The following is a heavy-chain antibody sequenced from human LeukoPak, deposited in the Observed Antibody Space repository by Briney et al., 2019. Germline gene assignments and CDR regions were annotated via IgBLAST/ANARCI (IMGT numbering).Heavy chain of an antibody. CDR3: ARDPLGLRPDY. V-gene: IGHV4-59*12. CDR2: IYYSGST. D-gene: IGHD5-12*01. Sequence: KPSETLSLTCTVSGGSISSYYWSWIRQPPGKGLEWIGYIYYSGSTNYNPSLKSRVTISVDTSKNQFSLKLSSVTAADTAVYYCARDPLGLRPDYWGQGTLVTVSS. CDR1: GGSISSYY. J-gene: IGHJ4*02.